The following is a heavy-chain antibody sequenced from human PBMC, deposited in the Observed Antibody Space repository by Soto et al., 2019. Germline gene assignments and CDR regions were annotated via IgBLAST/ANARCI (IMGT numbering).Heavy chain of an antibody. Sequence: QVQLQESGPGLVKPSQTLSLTCTVSGGSISSGDYYWSWIRQPPGKGLEWIGYIYYSGSPYYNPSLKSRVTISVDTSMIQFSLKMCFVTAADTAVYYCAIDKAMIVVPGRTAFDIWGQVTMVTVSS. CDR3: AIDKAMIVVPGRTAFDI. CDR1: GGSISSGDYY. V-gene: IGHV4-30-4*01. J-gene: IGHJ3*02. CDR2: IYYSGSP. D-gene: IGHD3-22*01.